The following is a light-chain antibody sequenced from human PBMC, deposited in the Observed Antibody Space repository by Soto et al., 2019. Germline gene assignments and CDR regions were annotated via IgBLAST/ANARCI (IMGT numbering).Light chain of an antibody. CDR2: KAS. J-gene: IGKJ4*01. CDR1: QGISRW. CDR3: QQASIFPLP. V-gene: IGKV1-12*01. Sequence: DIQMTQSPSSVSASVGDRVTITCRASQGISRWLAWFQQQPGKAPKLLIYKASNLQTGVPSRFSGSGSVTEFTITISSLQPEDFGTYYCQQASIFPLPFCEGTKVEI.